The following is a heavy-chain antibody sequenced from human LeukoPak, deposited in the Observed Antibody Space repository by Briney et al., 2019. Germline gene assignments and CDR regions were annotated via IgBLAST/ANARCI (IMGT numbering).Heavy chain of an antibody. CDR1: GGSLSGYF. J-gene: IGHJ4*02. V-gene: IGHV4-34*01. D-gene: IGHD3-10*01. CDR2: INHNGRT. CDR3: ARVRAEVRGVINDLDY. Sequence: SESLSLTCAVSGGSLSGYFWGWIRLPPGKGLEWIGEINHNGRTNYNASLKSRVTISADTSKNLLSLKLSSVTAADTAVYYCARVRAEVRGVINDLDYWGQGTLVTVSS.